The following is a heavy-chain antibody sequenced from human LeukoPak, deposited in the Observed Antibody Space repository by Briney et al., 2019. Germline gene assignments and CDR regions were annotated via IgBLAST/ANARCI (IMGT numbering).Heavy chain of an antibody. V-gene: IGHV4-59*08. CDR1: GGSISSYY. D-gene: IGHD6-19*01. CDR3: ARGPYSSGSSADY. CDR2: IYYSGST. J-gene: IGHJ4*02. Sequence: PSETLSLTCTVSGGSISSYYWSWIRQPPGKGLEWIGYIYYSGSTNYNPSLKSRVTISVDTSKNQFSLKLSSVTAADTAVYYCARGPYSSGSSADYWGQGTLVTVSS.